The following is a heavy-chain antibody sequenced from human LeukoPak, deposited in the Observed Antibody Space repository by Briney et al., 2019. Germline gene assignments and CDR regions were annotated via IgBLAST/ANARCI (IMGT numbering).Heavy chain of an antibody. CDR1: GYTFTSYA. J-gene: IGHJ3*02. V-gene: IGHV7-4-1*02. Sequence: GASVKVSCTAPGYTFTSYANNWVRQAPGQGLEYMGWIRTSTGSPTYAQGFTGRFVFSLDTSVNTAYLQISSLKAEDTAVYYCARDLDSAAFDIWGQGTMVTVSS. CDR3: ARDLDSAAFDI. D-gene: IGHD2-15*01. CDR2: IRTSTGSP.